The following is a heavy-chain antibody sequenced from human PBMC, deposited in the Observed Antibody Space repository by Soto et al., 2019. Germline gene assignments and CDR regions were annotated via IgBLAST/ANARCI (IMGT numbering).Heavy chain of an antibody. CDR3: AKDHVAVAGVKKYFQH. CDR1: GFTFSSYA. D-gene: IGHD6-19*01. V-gene: IGHV3-23*01. CDR2: ISGSGGST. Sequence: GGSLRLSCAASGFTFSSYAMSWVRQAPGKGLEWVSAISGSGGSTYYADSVKGRFTISRDNSKNTLYLQMNSLRAEDTAVYYCAKDHVAVAGVKKYFQHWGQGTLVTVSS. J-gene: IGHJ1*01.